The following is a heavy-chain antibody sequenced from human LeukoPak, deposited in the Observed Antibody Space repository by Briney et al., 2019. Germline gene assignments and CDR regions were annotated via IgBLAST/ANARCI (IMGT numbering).Heavy chain of an antibody. V-gene: IGHV1-46*01. D-gene: IGHD3-3*01. J-gene: IGHJ5*02. Sequence: ASVKVSCKASGYTFTTYYIHWVRQAPGQGREWMGVIKPSGGNTNYAQKFQGRVTVTRDMSTSTVYLELRSLRSEDTAVYYCAREGLYEFWSGSRGPFDPWGQGTLVTVSS. CDR1: GYTFTTYY. CDR3: AREGLYEFWSGSRGPFDP. CDR2: IKPSGGNT.